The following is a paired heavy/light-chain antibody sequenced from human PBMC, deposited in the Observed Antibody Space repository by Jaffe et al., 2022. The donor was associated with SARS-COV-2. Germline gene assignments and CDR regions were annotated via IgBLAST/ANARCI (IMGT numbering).Heavy chain of an antibody. Sequence: KLQQSGPGLVKPSETLSLTCTVSGGSISDNYWSWIRQSPGKELEWIGDIYYSGNVNYNPSFKSRVTISVDMSKNQFSLKLNSVTVADTAVYFCARGGIVERYFDWPYYFDYWGQGTLVTVSS. V-gene: IGHV4-59*01. D-gene: IGHD3-9*01. CDR3: ARGGIVERYFDWPYYFDY. CDR1: GGSISDNY. J-gene: IGHJ4*02. CDR2: IYYSGNV.
Light chain of an antibody. Sequence: ETVLTQSPATLSLSPGERATLSCRASQSVSSYLAWYQQKPGQAPRLLIHDTSKRATGIPARFSASGSGTDFTLTIRGLEPEDFAVYYCQQRGNWPITFGQGTRLEIK. CDR1: QSVSSY. V-gene: IGKV3-11*01. CDR2: DTS. CDR3: QQRGNWPIT. J-gene: IGKJ5*01.